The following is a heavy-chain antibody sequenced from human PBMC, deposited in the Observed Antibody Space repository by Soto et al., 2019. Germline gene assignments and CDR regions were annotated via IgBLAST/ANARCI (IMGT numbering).Heavy chain of an antibody. J-gene: IGHJ6*02. CDR1: GGSISSGDYY. Sequence: SETLSLTCTVSGGSISSGDYYWSWIRQPPGKGLEWIGYIYYSGSTYYNPSLKSRVTISVDTSKNQFSLKLSSVTAADTAVYYCSRDWSCSSTSCFSYYGMDVWGQGTRVTVSS. CDR3: SRDWSCSSTSCFSYYGMDV. V-gene: IGHV4-30-4*01. D-gene: IGHD2-2*01. CDR2: IYYSGST.